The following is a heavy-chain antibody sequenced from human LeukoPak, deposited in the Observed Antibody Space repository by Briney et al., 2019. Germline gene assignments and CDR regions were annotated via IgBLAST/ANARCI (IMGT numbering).Heavy chain of an antibody. D-gene: IGHD1-26*01. V-gene: IGHV3-48*01. CDR1: GFTFSSYS. J-gene: IGHJ4*02. CDR2: ISSSSSTI. CDR3: ARTRGVGATRDFDY. Sequence: PGGSLRLSCAASGFTFSSYSMNWVRQATGKGLEWVSYISSSSSTIYYADSVKGRFTISRDNAKNSLYLQMNSLRAEDTAVYYCARTRGVGATRDFDYWGQGTLVTVSS.